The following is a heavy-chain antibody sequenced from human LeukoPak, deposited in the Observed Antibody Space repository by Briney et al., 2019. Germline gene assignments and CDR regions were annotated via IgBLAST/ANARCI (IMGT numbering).Heavy chain of an antibody. V-gene: IGHV3-23*01. Sequence: GGSLRLSCAASGFTFSSYAMNCVREAPGKGVGWVSTLSVDGSTPYYADSVKGGFTISRDNSKNTLFLQMNSLRAEDTAVYFCAKRGFCPSSCNFDFWGQGTVVAVSS. CDR1: GFTFSSYA. J-gene: IGHJ4*02. CDR2: LSVDGSTP. CDR3: AKRGFCPSSCNFDF. D-gene: IGHD2-2*01.